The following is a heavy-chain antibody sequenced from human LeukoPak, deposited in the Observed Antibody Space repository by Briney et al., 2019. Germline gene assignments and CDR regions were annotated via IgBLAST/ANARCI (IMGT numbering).Heavy chain of an antibody. D-gene: IGHD1-26*01. V-gene: IGHV4-4*09. J-gene: IGHJ4*02. Sequence: SGTLSLTCTVSGASISNYYWSWLRQTPEKGLEWMGHIHSSGGSSYYPSLKSRLTLSIDTSRNRLSLKLPSVTAADTAVYFCARLGSYHDFWGQGALVTVSS. CDR2: IHSSGGS. CDR1: GASISNYY. CDR3: ARLGSYHDF.